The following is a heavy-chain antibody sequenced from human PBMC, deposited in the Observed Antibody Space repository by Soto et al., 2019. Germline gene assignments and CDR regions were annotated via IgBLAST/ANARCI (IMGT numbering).Heavy chain of an antibody. Sequence: EVQRGESGGGLVKPGGSLRLSCAASGFTFSSYSMNWVRQAPWKGLEWVSSISSSSSYIYYADSVKGRFTISRDNAKNSLSLQMTSLRAEDTAVYYCARDAKGGTVTTFGEPGYWGQGTLVTVSS. D-gene: IGHD3-16*01. CDR3: ARDAKGGTVTTFGEPGY. CDR1: GFTFSSYS. CDR2: ISSSSSYI. J-gene: IGHJ4*02. V-gene: IGHV3-21*01.